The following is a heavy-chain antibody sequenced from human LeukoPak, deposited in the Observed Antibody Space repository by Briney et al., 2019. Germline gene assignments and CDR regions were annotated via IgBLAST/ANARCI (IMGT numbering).Heavy chain of an antibody. Sequence: PSETLSLTCTVSGGSISSGGYYWSWIRQHPGKGLEWIGYIYYSGSTYYNPSLKSRVTISVDTSKNQFSLKLSSVTAADTAVYYCARDSWSGSPYGMDVWGQGTTVTVSS. CDR3: ARDSWSGSPYGMDV. V-gene: IGHV4-31*03. CDR2: IYYSGST. CDR1: GGSISSGGYY. D-gene: IGHD1-26*01. J-gene: IGHJ6*02.